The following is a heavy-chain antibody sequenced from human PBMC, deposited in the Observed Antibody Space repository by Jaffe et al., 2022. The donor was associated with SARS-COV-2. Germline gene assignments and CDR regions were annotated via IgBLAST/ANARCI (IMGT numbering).Heavy chain of an antibody. V-gene: IGHV3-48*02. CDR3: ARDLLGYYGMDV. CDR1: GFTFSSYS. J-gene: IGHJ6*02. Sequence: EVHLVESGGGLVQPGGSLRLSCAASGFTFSSYSMNWVRQAPGKGLEWISCFTSSSTIYYADSVKGRFTISRDTAKNSLYLQMNSLRDDDTAVYYCARDLLGYYGMDVWGQGTTVTVSS. D-gene: IGHD7-27*01. CDR2: FTSSSTI.